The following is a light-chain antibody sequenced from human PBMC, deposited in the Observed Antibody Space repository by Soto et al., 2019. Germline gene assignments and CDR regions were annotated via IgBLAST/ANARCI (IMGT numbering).Light chain of an antibody. Sequence: DIQMTQSPSTLSASVGDRVTITCRASQSISSWLAWYQQKPGKAPNLLIYDASSLESGVPSRFSGSGFGTEFTLTISSLQPDDFATYYCQQYNSYSRTFGQGTKVDIK. CDR1: QSISSW. V-gene: IGKV1-5*01. CDR2: DAS. J-gene: IGKJ1*01. CDR3: QQYNSYSRT.